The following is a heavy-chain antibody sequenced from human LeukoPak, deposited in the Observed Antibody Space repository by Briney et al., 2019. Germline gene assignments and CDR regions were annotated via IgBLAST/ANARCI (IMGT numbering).Heavy chain of an antibody. J-gene: IGHJ6*03. Sequence: GASVKVSCKASGYTFTSYAMNWLRQSPGQRLECMGWINTNIGNPTYAQGFTARFVFSSDTYVSTAYLQISSLKAEDTAVYYCARDLAYYYYYYMDVWGKGTTVTVSS. V-gene: IGHV7-4-1*02. CDR2: INTNIGNP. CDR1: GYTFTSYA. CDR3: ARDLAYYYYYYMDV.